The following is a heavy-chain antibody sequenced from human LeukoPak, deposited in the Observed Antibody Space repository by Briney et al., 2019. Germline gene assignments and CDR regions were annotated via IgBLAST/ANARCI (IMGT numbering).Heavy chain of an antibody. CDR2: LSGSGGST. D-gene: IGHD3-10*01. Sequence: PGGSLRLSCAASGFTLSRYAMRWVRQAPGKGLEWVSALSGSGGSTYYADSVKGRFTFSRDNSKNTLYLQMNSLRAEDTAVYYCAKPMGRGVINANWFDPWGQGTLVTVSS. V-gene: IGHV3-23*01. CDR3: AKPMGRGVINANWFDP. CDR1: GFTLSRYA. J-gene: IGHJ5*02.